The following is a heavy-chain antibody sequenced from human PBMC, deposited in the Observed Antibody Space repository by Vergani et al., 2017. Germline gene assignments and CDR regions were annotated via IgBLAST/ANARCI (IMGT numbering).Heavy chain of an antibody. V-gene: IGHV4-4*07. Sequence: QVQMKESGPGLVKTSETLSLTCPASGAPISYWCWSWLRQPAGKGLEWIGRLCPSGSTNYKPSLKSRVTMSIDTSKNQFSLKLTSVTAADTAVYYCATGAGPFDIWGQGTLVTVSS. CDR1: GAPISYWC. CDR2: LCPSGST. J-gene: IGHJ4*02. D-gene: IGHD7-27*01. CDR3: ATGAGPFDI.